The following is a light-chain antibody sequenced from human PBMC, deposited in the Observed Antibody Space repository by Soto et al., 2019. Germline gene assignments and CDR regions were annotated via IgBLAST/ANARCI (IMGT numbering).Light chain of an antibody. V-gene: IGKV3-15*01. J-gene: IGKJ1*01. CDR3: QQYNDWPPWT. CDR1: QSVNNN. CDR2: GAS. Sequence: EVVMTQSPVTLSVSPGERATLSCRASQSVNNNLAWYQQKPGQAPRLVIYGASTRATDIPARFSGSGSGTEFTLTISSLQSEDFAVYYCQQYNDWPPWTFGQGTKVEIK.